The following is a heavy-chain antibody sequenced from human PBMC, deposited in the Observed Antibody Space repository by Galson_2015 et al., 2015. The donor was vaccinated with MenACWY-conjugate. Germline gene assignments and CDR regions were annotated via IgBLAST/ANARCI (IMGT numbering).Heavy chain of an antibody. CDR1: GYSFTSYW. D-gene: IGHD2-21*01. CDR2: IDPSDSYT. V-gene: IGHV5-10-1*01. Sequence: QSGAEVKKPGESLRISCKGSGYSFTSYWISWFRQMPGKGLEWMGRIDPSDSYTNYSPSFQGHVTISADKSITTAYLQWSGLKASDTAMYFCASQGRSSSLTIFYGLDVWGQGTTVTVSS. J-gene: IGHJ6*02. CDR3: ASQGRSSSLTIFYGLDV.